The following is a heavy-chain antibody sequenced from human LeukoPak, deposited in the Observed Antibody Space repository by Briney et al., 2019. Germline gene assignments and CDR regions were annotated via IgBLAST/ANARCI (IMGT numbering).Heavy chain of an antibody. CDR2: ISAYNGNT. V-gene: IGHV1-18*01. Sequence: ASVKVSCKASGYTFTSYGISGVRQAPGQGLEWMGWISAYNGNTNYAQTLQGRGTMTTDTSTSTTYMELRSPRSDDTAVYYCAATYYDFWSGSPNWFDPWGQGTLVTVSS. CDR3: AATYYDFWSGSPNWFDP. D-gene: IGHD3-3*01. CDR1: GYTFTSYG. J-gene: IGHJ5*02.